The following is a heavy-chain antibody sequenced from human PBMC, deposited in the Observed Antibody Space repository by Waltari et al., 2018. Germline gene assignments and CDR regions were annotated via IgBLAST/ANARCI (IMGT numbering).Heavy chain of an antibody. CDR1: GGTFSSYA. CDR2: IIPIFGTA. J-gene: IGHJ2*01. V-gene: IGHV1-69*08. Sequence: QVQLVQSGAEVKKPGSSVKVSCKASGGTFSSYAISWVRQAPGQGLEWMGRIIPIFGTANYAQKFQGRVTITADKSTSTAYMELSSLRSEDTAVYYCARAGTSYDPLRPRYWYFDLWGRGTLVTVSP. CDR3: ARAGTSYDPLRPRYWYFDL. D-gene: IGHD5-12*01.